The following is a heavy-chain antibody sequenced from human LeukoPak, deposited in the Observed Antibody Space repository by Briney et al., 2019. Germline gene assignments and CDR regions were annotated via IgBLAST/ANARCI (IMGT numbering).Heavy chain of an antibody. J-gene: IGHJ4*02. D-gene: IGHD6-13*01. CDR1: GFTFSKYA. Sequence: PGGSLRLSCAASGFTFSKYAMNWVRQAPGKGLEWVSAISGSGGSGFYTDSVKGRFTISRDNSKNTLFLQMNSLRVEDTAVYYCAKEMESSTWYIDFWGQGTLVSVSS. CDR3: AKEMESSTWYIDF. V-gene: IGHV3-23*01. CDR2: ISGSGGSG.